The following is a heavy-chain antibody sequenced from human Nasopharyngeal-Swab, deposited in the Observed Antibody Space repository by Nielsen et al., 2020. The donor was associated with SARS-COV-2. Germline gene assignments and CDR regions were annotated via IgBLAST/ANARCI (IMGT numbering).Heavy chain of an antibody. Sequence: WVRQAPGQGLEWMGWINTNTGNPTYAQGFTGRFVFSLDTSVSTAYLQISSLKAEDTAVYYCARGVRGSGSKYPPTWQTYYYYYYMDVWGKGTTVTVSS. V-gene: IGHV7-4-1*02. CDR3: ARGVRGSGSKYPPTWQTYYYYYYMDV. CDR2: INTNTGNP. D-gene: IGHD3-10*01. J-gene: IGHJ6*03.